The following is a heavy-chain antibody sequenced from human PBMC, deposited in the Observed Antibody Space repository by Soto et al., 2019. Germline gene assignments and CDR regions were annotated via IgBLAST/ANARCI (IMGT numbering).Heavy chain of an antibody. V-gene: IGHV3-23*01. J-gene: IGHJ3*02. D-gene: IGHD2-8*02. CDR3: AKATATGGGAFDI. Sequence: GGSLRLSCAASGFTFSRYAMRWVRQAPGKGLEWVSTILVGGSTHYEDSVKGRCTISRDRSKNTLYLQMNSLTAGDTAVYYCAKATATGGGAFDICGQGTMVTVSS. CDR2: ILVGGST. CDR1: GFTFSRYA.